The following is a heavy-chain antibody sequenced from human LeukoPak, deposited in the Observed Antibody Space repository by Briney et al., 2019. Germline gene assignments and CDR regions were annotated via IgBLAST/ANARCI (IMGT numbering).Heavy chain of an antibody. CDR2: INLSGGST. D-gene: IGHD3-22*01. Sequence: GASVKVSCKASGYTFTSYYMHWVRQAPGQGLEWMGIINLSGGSTSYAQKFQGRVTMTRDMSTSTVHMELSSLRSEDTAVYYCARPDVGESRGYEAFDIWGQGTMVTVSS. CDR3: ARPDVGESRGYEAFDI. V-gene: IGHV1-46*01. CDR1: GYTFTSYY. J-gene: IGHJ3*02.